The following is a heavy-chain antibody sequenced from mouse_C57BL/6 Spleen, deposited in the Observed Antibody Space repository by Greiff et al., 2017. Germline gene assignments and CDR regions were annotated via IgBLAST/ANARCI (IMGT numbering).Heavy chain of an antibody. CDR2: IDPSDSYT. Sequence: VQLQRPGAELVKPGASVKLSCKASGYTFTSYWMQWVKQRPGQGLEWIGEIDPSDSYTNYNQKFKGKATLTVDTSSSTAYMQLSSLTSEDSAVYYCARGRYSNYDYAMDYWGQGTSVTVSS. J-gene: IGHJ4*01. V-gene: IGHV1-50*01. CDR1: GYTFTSYW. CDR3: ARGRYSNYDYAMDY. D-gene: IGHD2-5*01.